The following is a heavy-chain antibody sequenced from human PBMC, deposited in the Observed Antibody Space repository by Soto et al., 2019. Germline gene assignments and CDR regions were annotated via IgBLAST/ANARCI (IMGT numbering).Heavy chain of an antibody. V-gene: IGHV4-59*01. CDR1: GGSISSYY. D-gene: IGHD4-17*01. CDR2: IYYSGST. J-gene: IGHJ4*02. CDR3: ARKGRDYGVHFDY. Sequence: SETLSLTCTVSGGSISSYYWSWIRQPPGKGLEWIGYIYYSGSTNYNPSLKSRVTISVDTSKNQFSLKLSSVTAADTAVYYCARKGRDYGVHFDYWGQGTLVTVSS.